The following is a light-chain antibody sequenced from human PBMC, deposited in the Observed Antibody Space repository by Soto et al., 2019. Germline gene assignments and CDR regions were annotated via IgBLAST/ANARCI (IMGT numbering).Light chain of an antibody. CDR2: GAS. V-gene: IGKV3-15*01. J-gene: IGKJ2*01. CDR3: QQYNNWPGT. Sequence: EIVMTQSPATLSVSPGERATVSCRASQSVSSNLAWNQQKPGQAPRLLIYGASTRATGIPARFSGSGCGTEFTFTPGSLQSDDFGVYYFQQYNNWPGTFGQGTKLEI. CDR1: QSVSSN.